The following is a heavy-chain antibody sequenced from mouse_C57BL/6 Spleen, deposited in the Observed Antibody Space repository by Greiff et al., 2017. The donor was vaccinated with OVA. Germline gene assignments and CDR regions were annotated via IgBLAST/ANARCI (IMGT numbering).Heavy chain of an antibody. J-gene: IGHJ2*01. Sequence: EVKLQASGPCLVKPSQSLSLTCSVTGYSIPSGYYWNWIRQFPGNKLEWMGYISYDGSNNYNPSLKNRISITRDTSKNQFFLKLNSVTTEDTATYYCARGDDGYYDYFDYWGQGTTRTVSS. CDR2: ISYDGSN. V-gene: IGHV3-6*01. CDR3: ARGDDGYYDYFDY. CDR1: GYSIPSGYY. D-gene: IGHD2-3*01.